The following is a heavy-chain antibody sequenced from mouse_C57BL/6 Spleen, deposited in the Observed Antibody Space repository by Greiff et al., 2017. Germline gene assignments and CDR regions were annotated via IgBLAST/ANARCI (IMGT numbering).Heavy chain of an antibody. J-gene: IGHJ2*01. Sequence: LQESGAELARPGASVKMSCKASGYTFTSYTMHWVKQRPGQGLEWIGYINPSSGYTKYNQKFKDKATLTADKSSSTAYMQLSSLTSEDSAVYYCASGGLYFDYWGQGTTLTVSS. CDR3: ASGGLYFDY. CDR2: INPSSGYT. V-gene: IGHV1-4*01. CDR1: GYTFTSYT.